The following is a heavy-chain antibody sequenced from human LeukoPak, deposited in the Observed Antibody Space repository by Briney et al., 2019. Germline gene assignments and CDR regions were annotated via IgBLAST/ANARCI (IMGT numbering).Heavy chain of an antibody. CDR3: AKDPSPITDIAAAGSYYFDY. CDR2: ISGSGGST. Sequence: PGGSLRLSCAASGFTFSSYAMSWVRQAPGKGLEWVSAISGSGGSTYYADSVKGRFTISRDNSKNTLYLQMNSLRAEDTAVYYCAKDPSPITDIAAAGSYYFDYWGQGTLVTVSS. J-gene: IGHJ4*02. CDR1: GFTFSSYA. D-gene: IGHD6-13*01. V-gene: IGHV3-23*01.